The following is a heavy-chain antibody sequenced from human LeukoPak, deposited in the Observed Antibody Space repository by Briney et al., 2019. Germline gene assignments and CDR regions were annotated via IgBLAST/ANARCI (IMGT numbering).Heavy chain of an antibody. CDR1: GFTFSSYG. Sequence: PGGSLRLSCAASGFTFSSYGMHWVRQAPGKGLEWVAVIWYDGSNKYYADSVKGRFTISRDNSKNTLYLQMNSLRAEDTAVYYCARLKGGTAHFDYWGQGTLVTVSS. V-gene: IGHV3-33*01. J-gene: IGHJ4*02. CDR2: IWYDGSNK. D-gene: IGHD2-15*01. CDR3: ARLKGGTAHFDY.